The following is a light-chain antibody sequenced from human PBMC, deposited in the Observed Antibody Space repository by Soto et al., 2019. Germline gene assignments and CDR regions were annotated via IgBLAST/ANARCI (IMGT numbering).Light chain of an antibody. J-gene: IGLJ1*01. CDR2: DVS. V-gene: IGLV2-14*03. CDR1: SSDVGGYNY. Sequence: QSVLTQPASVSGSPVQSITISCTGTSSDVGGYNYVSWYQHHPGKAPKLIIYDVSNRPSGVSIRFSGSKSDNTASLTISGLQPEDEADYHCSSYTTSNTRQIVFGTGTKVTLL. CDR3: SSYTTSNTRQIV.